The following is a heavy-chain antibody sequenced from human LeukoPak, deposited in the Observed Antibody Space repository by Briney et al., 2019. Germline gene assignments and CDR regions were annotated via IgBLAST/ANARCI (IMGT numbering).Heavy chain of an antibody. CDR3: AKEGDGYNLKYYFDY. Sequence: GGSLRLSCAASGFTFSSYGMHWVRQAPGKGLEWVTFIRYDGSNKYYADSVKGRFTISRDNSKNTLNLHMNSLRAEDTAVYYCAKEGDGYNLKYYFDYWGQGTLVTVSS. V-gene: IGHV3-30*02. J-gene: IGHJ4*02. CDR2: IRYDGSNK. D-gene: IGHD5-24*01. CDR1: GFTFSSYG.